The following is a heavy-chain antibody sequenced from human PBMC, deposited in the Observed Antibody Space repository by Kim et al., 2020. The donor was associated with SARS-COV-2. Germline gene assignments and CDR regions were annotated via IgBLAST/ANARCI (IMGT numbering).Heavy chain of an antibody. CDR1: GYSFTNYW. Sequence: GESLKISCKGSGYSFTNYWIGWVRQMPGKGLEWMGIVYPGDSNTKYSPSFQGQVTISADKSISTAYLQWSSLKASDTAIYYCARRNKNGMDVWGQGTTVTVSS. V-gene: IGHV5-51*01. D-gene: IGHD1-1*01. CDR3: ARRNKNGMDV. J-gene: IGHJ6*02. CDR2: VYPGDSNT.